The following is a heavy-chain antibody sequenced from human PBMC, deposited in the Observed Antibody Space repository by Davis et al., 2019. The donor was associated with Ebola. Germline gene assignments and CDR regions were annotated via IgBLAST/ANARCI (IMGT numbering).Heavy chain of an antibody. Sequence: GGSLRLSCTASGFTFGDYAMSWVRQAPGKGLEWVGFISSKAYGGTTEYAASVKGRFTISRDDSKSIAYLQMNSLKTEDKAVYYCTRGMERWELPGGGDYWGQGTLVTVSS. CDR2: ISSKAYGGTT. J-gene: IGHJ4*02. D-gene: IGHD1-26*01. V-gene: IGHV3-49*04. CDR1: GFTFGDYA. CDR3: TRGMERWELPGGGDY.